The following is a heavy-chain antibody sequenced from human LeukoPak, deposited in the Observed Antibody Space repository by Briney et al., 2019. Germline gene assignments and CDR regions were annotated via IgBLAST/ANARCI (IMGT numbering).Heavy chain of an antibody. V-gene: IGHV4-34*01. CDR2: INHSGST. CDR3: ARSTCSGGSCYVY. CDR1: GGSFSGYY. Sequence: SETLSLTCAVYGGSFSGYYWSWIRQPPGKGLEWIGEINHSGSTNYNPSLKSRVTISVDTSKNQFSLKLSSVTAADTAVYYCARSTCSGGSCYVYWGQGTPVTVSS. D-gene: IGHD2-15*01. J-gene: IGHJ4*02.